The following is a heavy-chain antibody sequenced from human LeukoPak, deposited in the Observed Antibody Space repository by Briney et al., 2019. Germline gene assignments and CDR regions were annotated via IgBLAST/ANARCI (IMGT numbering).Heavy chain of an antibody. J-gene: IGHJ4*02. D-gene: IGHD3-22*01. CDR1: GFTFSSYD. V-gene: IGHV3-13*01. CDR2: IGTAGDT. CDR3: ARCYDSSALMLTY. Sequence: GGSLRLSCAASGFTFSSYDMHWVRQATGKGLEWVSAIGTAGDTYYPGSVKGRFTISRENAKNSLYLQMNSLRAEDTAVYYCARCYDSSALMLTYWGQGTLVTVSS.